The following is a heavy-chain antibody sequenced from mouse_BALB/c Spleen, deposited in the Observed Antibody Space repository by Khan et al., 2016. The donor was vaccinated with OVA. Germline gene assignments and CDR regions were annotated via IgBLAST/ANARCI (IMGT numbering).Heavy chain of an antibody. J-gene: IGHJ2*01. CDR1: GYTFINYW. D-gene: IGHD1-1*01. Sequence: QLEESGAELAKPGASVKMSCKASGYTFINYWILWVKQRPGQGLEWIGYINPSTGYTEYNQNFKDKATLTADKSSSTAYMQLSSLTSEDSAVYYCARRGLRWDFDYWGQGTTLTVSS. V-gene: IGHV1-7*01. CDR3: ARRGLRWDFDY. CDR2: INPSTGYT.